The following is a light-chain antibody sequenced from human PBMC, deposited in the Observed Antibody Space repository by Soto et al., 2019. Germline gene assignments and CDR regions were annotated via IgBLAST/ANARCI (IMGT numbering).Light chain of an antibody. CDR3: AAWDDSLNAPV. J-gene: IGLJ3*02. V-gene: IGLV1-44*01. Sequence: QSVLTQPPSASGTPGQRVTISCSGSFSNIGSNTVNWYRQLPGTAPNLLIYSYNERPAGVPDRFSVSKSDTSASLAISGLQPEDEAHYYCAAWDDSLNAPVFGGGTKLTVL. CDR2: SYN. CDR1: FSNIGSNT.